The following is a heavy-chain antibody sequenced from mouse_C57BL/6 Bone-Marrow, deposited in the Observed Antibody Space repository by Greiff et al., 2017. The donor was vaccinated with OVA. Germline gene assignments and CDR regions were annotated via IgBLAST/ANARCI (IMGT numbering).Heavy chain of an antibody. CDR2: IWSGGST. Sequence: QVQLQQSGPGLVQPSQSLSITCTVSGFSLTSYGVHWVRQSPGKGLEWLGVIWSGGSTDYNAAFISRLRISKDNSKIQVFLKMNSLQADDTAIYYCAKFGPLIYYYGSSYSYAMDDWGQGTSVTVSS. J-gene: IGHJ4*01. V-gene: IGHV2-2*01. CDR1: GFSLTSYG. D-gene: IGHD1-1*01. CDR3: AKFGPLIYYYGSSYSYAMDD.